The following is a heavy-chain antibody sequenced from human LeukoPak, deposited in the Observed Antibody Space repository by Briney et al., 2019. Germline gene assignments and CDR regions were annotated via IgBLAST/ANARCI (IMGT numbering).Heavy chain of an antibody. V-gene: IGHV4-4*07. CDR3: AREVYYDSSGYYHEVLDD. Sequence: KPSPTLSLTCTVSAGSISSYYWSWIRQPARKGLEWIGRIYTSGSTNYNPSLKSRVTMSVDTSKNQFSLKLSSVTAADTAVYYCAREVYYDSSGYYHEVLDDWGKGTLVTVSS. D-gene: IGHD3-22*01. CDR1: AGSISSYY. J-gene: IGHJ4*02. CDR2: IYTSGST.